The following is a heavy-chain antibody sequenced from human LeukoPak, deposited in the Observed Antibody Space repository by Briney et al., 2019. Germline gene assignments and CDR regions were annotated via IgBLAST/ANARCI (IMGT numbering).Heavy chain of an antibody. J-gene: IGHJ4*02. CDR2: ISSSSSYI. CDR1: GFIFGTYW. CDR3: ARDQGTLFGELLSEDY. Sequence: GGSLRLSCAAPGFIFGTYWMSWVRQAPGKGLEWVSSISSSSSYIYYADSVKGRFTISRDNAKNSLYLQMNSLRAEDTAVYYCARDQGTLFGELLSEDYWGQGTLVTVSS. V-gene: IGHV3-21*01. D-gene: IGHD3-10*01.